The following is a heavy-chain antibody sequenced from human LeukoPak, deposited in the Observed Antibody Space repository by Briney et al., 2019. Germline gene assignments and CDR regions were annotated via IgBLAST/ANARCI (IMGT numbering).Heavy chain of an antibody. CDR1: GFTFSSYS. Sequence: GGSLRLSCAASGFTFSSYSMNWVRQAPGKGLEWVSYISSSSSSIYYADSVKGRFTISRDNAKNSLYLQMNSLRAEDTAVYYCAREPYDFWSGYNWFDPWGQGTLVTVSS. J-gene: IGHJ5*02. CDR3: AREPYDFWSGYNWFDP. D-gene: IGHD3-3*01. V-gene: IGHV3-48*01. CDR2: ISSSSSSI.